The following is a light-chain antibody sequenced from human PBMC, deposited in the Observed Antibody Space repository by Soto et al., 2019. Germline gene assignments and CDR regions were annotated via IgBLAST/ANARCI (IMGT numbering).Light chain of an antibody. J-gene: IGKJ2*01. CDR1: QTISTY. CDR2: AAS. V-gene: IGKV1-39*01. Sequence: DIQMTQSPSSLSASVGDRVTITCRASQTISTYLNWYQQKPGKAPKLPIYAASTLQSGVPSRFSGSGSGTDFTLTINSLQPEDFATYYCQQSHGIPYTFGQGTKLEIK. CDR3: QQSHGIPYT.